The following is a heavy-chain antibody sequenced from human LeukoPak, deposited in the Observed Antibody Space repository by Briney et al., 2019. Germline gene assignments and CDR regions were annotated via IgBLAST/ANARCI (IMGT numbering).Heavy chain of an antibody. CDR1: GFTLTNHA. J-gene: IGHJ3*02. CDR2: EGSAGGT. Sequence: HPGGSLRLSCTASGFTLTNHAVSWVRQAPGKGLEWVSAEGSAGGTYYADSVKGQFTISRDNSQNTLSLQLNSLRVEDTAVYYCASRTWIGAGYYAFDIWGQGTMVTVSS. CDR3: ASRTWIGAGYYAFDI. V-gene: IGHV3-23*01. D-gene: IGHD1-26*01.